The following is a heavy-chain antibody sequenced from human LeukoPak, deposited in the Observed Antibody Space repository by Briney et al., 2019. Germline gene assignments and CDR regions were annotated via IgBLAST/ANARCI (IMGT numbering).Heavy chain of an antibody. CDR3: TTGLYDILTD. CDR2: IKSITDGGTT. Sequence: GGSLRLSCAASGFTFSNAWMSWVRQAPGKGLEWVGRIKSITDGGTTDYAAPVKGRFTISRDDSKNTLYLQMNSLKTEDTAVYYCTTGLYDILTDWGQGTLVTVSS. J-gene: IGHJ4*02. CDR1: GFTFSNAW. D-gene: IGHD3-9*01. V-gene: IGHV3-15*01.